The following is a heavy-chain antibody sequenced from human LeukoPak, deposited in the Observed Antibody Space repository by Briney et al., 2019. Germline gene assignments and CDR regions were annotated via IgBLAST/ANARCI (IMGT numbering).Heavy chain of an antibody. J-gene: IGHJ1*01. V-gene: IGHV3-23*01. Sequence: GSLRPSCAAPGFHFNSYAMSWVRQAPGKGLEWVSGISGSGGSTYYADSVKGRFTISRDNSKNTLYLQMNSLRAEDTAVYYCAKDPPQYFQHWGQGTLVTVSS. CDR1: GFHFNSYA. CDR2: ISGSGGST. CDR3: AKDPPQYFQH.